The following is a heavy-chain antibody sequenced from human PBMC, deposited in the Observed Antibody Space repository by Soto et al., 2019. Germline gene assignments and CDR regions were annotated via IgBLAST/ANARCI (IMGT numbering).Heavy chain of an antibody. D-gene: IGHD6-19*01. Sequence: ESLKICFKGSGYSFTSYWISWVRQIPGKGLEWMGRIDPSDSYTNYSPSFQGHVTISADKSISTAYLQWSSLKASDTAMYYCARLAGYSSGWYEYYYYGMDVWGQGTTVTVSS. CDR1: GYSFTSYW. J-gene: IGHJ6*02. CDR2: IDPSDSYT. CDR3: ARLAGYSSGWYEYYYYGMDV. V-gene: IGHV5-10-1*01.